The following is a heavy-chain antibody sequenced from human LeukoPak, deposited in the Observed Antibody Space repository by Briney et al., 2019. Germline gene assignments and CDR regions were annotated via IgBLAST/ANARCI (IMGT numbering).Heavy chain of an antibody. J-gene: IGHJ3*02. CDR3: ARGSYYGSGSATDAFDI. CDR2: VLPVLGLS. CDR1: GGTYSSYS. D-gene: IGHD3-10*01. V-gene: IGHV1-69*04. Sequence: ASVKVSCKASGGTYSSYSINWVRQAPGQGLEWMGRVLPVLGLSKTAQNFQGRVTITADKSTTTAYMELSSLRSEDTAAYYCARGSYYGSGSATDAFDIWGQGTKVTVS.